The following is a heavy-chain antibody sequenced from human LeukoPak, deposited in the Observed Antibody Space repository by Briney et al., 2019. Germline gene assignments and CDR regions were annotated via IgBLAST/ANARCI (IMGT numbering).Heavy chain of an antibody. D-gene: IGHD3-22*01. J-gene: IGHJ4*02. CDR1: GYTFTGYY. CDR3: ARGPYDSSGYSDY. CDR2: INPNSGGR. V-gene: IGHV1-2*02. Sequence: GASVKVSCKPSGYTFTGYYIHWVRQAPGQGLEWMGWINPNSGGRNYAQKFQDRVTMTRDTSISTVYMELSRPKSDDTAVYYCARGPYDSSGYSDYWGQGTLVTVSS.